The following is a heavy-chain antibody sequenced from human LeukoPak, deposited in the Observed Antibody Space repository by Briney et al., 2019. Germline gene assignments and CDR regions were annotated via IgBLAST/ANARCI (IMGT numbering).Heavy chain of an antibody. CDR2: IHNSGRT. CDR1: GGSVSSYY. D-gene: IGHD1-14*01. J-gene: IGHJ4*02. CDR3: ARYGTISSESYFDY. Sequence: NPSETLSLTCSVSGGSVSSYYWSWIRQSPGKGLEWIGYIHNSGRTNYNPSLKSRVTGFVDTSKNQVSLRLSSVTAADTAVYYCARYGTISSESYFDYWGQGALVTVSS. V-gene: IGHV4-4*08.